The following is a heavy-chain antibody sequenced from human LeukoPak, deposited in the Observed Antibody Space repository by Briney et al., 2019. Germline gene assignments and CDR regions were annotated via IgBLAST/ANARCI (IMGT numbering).Heavy chain of an antibody. CDR2: IYHSGST. V-gene: IGHV4-59*01. Sequence: KPSETQSLTCTLSGGSISTYYWSWIRRPPGKGLEWIGYIYHSGSTNYNPSLKSRVTISVDTSKNQFSLKLSSVTAADTAVYYCARGGGYASPIGYWGQGALVTVSS. D-gene: IGHD5-12*01. J-gene: IGHJ4*02. CDR1: GGSISTYY. CDR3: ARGGGYASPIGY.